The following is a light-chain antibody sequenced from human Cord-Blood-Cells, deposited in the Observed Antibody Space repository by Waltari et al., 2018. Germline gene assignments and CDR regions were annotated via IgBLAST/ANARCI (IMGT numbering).Light chain of an antibody. CDR1: QSISSY. CDR3: QQSYSTPT. V-gene: IGKV1-39*01. J-gene: IGKJ3*01. Sequence: DIQMTKSPSSLSASVGDRVNITCRASQSISSYLNWYQQKPGKAPKLLIYAASSLQSGVPSRFSGSGSGTDFTLTISSLQPEDFATYYCQQSYSTPTFGPGTKVDIK. CDR2: AAS.